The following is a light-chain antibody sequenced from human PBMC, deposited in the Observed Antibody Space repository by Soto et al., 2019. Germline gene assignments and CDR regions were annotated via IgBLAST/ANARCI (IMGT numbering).Light chain of an antibody. V-gene: IGLV2-23*01. CDR1: SSDVGSYNL. J-gene: IGLJ2*01. CDR3: SSYAGSGTSDVV. Sequence: QSALTQPASVSGSPGQSITISCTGTSSDVGSYNLVSWYQQHPGKAPKLMIYEGSKRPSGVSDRFSGSKSGNTASLTISGLQAEDEAEYYCSSYAGSGTSDVVFGGGTKLTVL. CDR2: EGS.